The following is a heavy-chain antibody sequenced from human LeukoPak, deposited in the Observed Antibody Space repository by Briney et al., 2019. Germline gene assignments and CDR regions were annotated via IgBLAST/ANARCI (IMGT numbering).Heavy chain of an antibody. Sequence: PGGSLRLSCAASGFTFSSYSMNWVRQAPGKGLEWVSSISSSSSYIYYADSVKGRFTISRDNAKNSLYLQMNSLRAEDTAVYYCARDGYNGGYYYYYMDVWGKGTTVTVSS. V-gene: IGHV3-21*01. CDR2: ISSSSSYI. CDR1: GFTFSSYS. CDR3: ARDGYNGGYYYYYMDV. D-gene: IGHD5-24*01. J-gene: IGHJ6*03.